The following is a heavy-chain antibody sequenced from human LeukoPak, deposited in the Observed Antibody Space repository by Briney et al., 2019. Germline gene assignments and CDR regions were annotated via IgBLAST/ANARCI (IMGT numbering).Heavy chain of an antibody. CDR1: GFTVSSNY. J-gene: IGHJ4*02. CDR2: IYSGGST. Sequence: GSLRLSCAASGFTVSSNYMSWVRQAPGKGLKWVSVIYSGGSTYYADSVKGRFTISRDNSKITLYLQMNSLRAEDTAVYYCARDILTGSIEVWGQGALVTVSS. CDR3: ARDILTGSIEV. V-gene: IGHV3-53*01. D-gene: IGHD3-9*01.